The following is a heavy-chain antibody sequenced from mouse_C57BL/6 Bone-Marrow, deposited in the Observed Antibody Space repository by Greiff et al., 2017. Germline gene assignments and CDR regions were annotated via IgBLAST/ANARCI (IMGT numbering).Heavy chain of an antibody. D-gene: IGHD2-1*01. Sequence: QVQLQQPGAELVRPGTSVKLSCKASGYTFTSYWMHWVKQRPGQGLEWIGVIDPSDSYTNYNHKFKGKATLTVDKSSSPAYMQLSSLTSEDSAVYYCARWGYGNYVMDYWGQGTSVTVSS. V-gene: IGHV1-59*01. CDR3: ARWGYGNYVMDY. J-gene: IGHJ4*01. CDR1: GYTFTSYW. CDR2: IDPSDSYT.